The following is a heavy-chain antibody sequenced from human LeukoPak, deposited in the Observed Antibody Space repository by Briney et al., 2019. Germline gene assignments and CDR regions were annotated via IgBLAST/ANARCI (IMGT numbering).Heavy chain of an antibody. CDR2: IKSKTDGGTT. CDR1: GFTFSNAW. V-gene: IGHV3-15*01. D-gene: IGHD3-22*01. Sequence: SGGSLRLSCAASGFTFSNAWMSWVRQAPGKGLEWVGRIKSKTDGGTTDYAAPVKGRFTISRDDSKNTLYLQMNSLKTEDTAVYYCTTDHDPSTYYYDSSGYTWGRGTLVTVSS. J-gene: IGHJ4*02. CDR3: TTDHDPSTYYYDSSGYT.